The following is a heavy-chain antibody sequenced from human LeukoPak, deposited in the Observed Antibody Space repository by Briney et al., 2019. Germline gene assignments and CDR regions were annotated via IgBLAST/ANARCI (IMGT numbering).Heavy chain of an antibody. CDR2: IYYSGST. D-gene: IGHD2-8*01. CDR3: ARVTEIEGNGVSFDY. J-gene: IGHJ4*02. Sequence: PSETLSLTCAVSGYSISSGDYYWSWIRQPPGKGLEWIGYIYYSGSTYYNPSLKSRVTISVDTSKNQFSLKLSSVTAADTAVYYCARVTEIEGNGVSFDYWGQGTLVTVSS. V-gene: IGHV4-30-4*08. CDR1: GYSISSGDYY.